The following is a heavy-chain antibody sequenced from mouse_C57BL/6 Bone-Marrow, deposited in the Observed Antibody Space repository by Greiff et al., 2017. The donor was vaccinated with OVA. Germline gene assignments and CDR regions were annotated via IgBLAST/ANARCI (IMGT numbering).Heavy chain of an antibody. CDR1: GYTFTSYW. D-gene: IGHD1-1*02. CDR2: IHPSDSDT. CDR3: AIPILKGCYGFYWYFDV. V-gene: IGHV1-74*01. J-gene: IGHJ1*03. Sequence: QVQLQQPGAELVKPGASVKVSCKASGYTFTSYWMHWVKQRPGQGLEWIGRIHPSDSDTNYNQKFKGKATLTVDKSSSTAYMQLSSLTSEDSAIYYCAIPILKGCYGFYWYFDVWGTGTTVTVSS.